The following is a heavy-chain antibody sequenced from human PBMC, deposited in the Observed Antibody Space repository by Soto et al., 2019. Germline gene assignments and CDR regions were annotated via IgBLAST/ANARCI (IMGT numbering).Heavy chain of an antibody. CDR2: IWYDGSNK. V-gene: IGHV3-33*01. D-gene: IGHD3-9*01. CDR3: AREMYYDILTGYYYYYYGMDV. J-gene: IGHJ6*02. CDR1: GFTFSSYG. Sequence: PGGSLRLSCAASGFTFSSYGMHWVRQAPGKGLEWVAVIWYDGSNKYYADSVKGRFTISRDNSKNTLYLQMNSLRAEDTAVYYCAREMYYDILTGYYYYYYGMDVWGQGTTVTVSS.